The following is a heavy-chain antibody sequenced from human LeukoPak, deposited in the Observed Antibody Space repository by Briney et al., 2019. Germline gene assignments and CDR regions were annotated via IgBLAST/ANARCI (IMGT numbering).Heavy chain of an antibody. CDR1: GGTFSSYA. V-gene: IGHV1-69*05. CDR2: IIPIFGTA. D-gene: IGHD6-13*01. CDR3: ARVGSFRGYSSSWLPHFDY. J-gene: IGHJ4*02. Sequence: GSSVKVSCKASGGTFSSYAISWVRQAPGQGLEWMGGIIPIFGTANYAQKFQGRVTITTDESTSTAYMELSSLRSEDTAVYYCARVGSFRGYSSSWLPHFDYWGQGTLVTVSS.